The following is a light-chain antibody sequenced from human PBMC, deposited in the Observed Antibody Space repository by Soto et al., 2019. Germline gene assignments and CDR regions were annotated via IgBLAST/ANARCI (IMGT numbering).Light chain of an antibody. V-gene: IGLV2-23*01. CDR1: KKVVGSYNL. CDR2: EDN. Sequence: REGGSIFCTGKKKVVGSYNLVSWYQQHPGKAPKLMIYEDNKRPSGVSNRFSVSKSGYTASLTISWLQSEDEADYYCCSYARTSTYVFGSGTKVTVL. CDR3: CSYARTSTYV. J-gene: IGLJ1*01.